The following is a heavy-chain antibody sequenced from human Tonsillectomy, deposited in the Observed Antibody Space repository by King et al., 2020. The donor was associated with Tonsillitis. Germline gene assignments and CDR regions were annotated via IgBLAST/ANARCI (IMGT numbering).Heavy chain of an antibody. CDR2: IYPGDSDT. CDR3: ARRSKFDWYFDL. CDR1: GYSFSTYW. V-gene: IGHV5-51*03. Sequence: VQLVQSGAEVKKPGESLKISCMGSGYSFSTYWIGWVRQTPGKGLEWMGIIYPGDSDTRYSPSFQGQVTFSVDKSISTAYLQWNSLKASDTAMYYCARRSKFDWYFDLWGRGTLFTVSS. D-gene: IGHD6-6*01. J-gene: IGHJ2*01.